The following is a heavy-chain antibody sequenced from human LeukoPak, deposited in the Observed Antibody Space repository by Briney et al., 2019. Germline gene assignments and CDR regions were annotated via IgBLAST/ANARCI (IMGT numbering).Heavy chain of an antibody. Sequence: GGSLRLSCGASGFAFSSYWMNWVRQAPGKGLEWVSSISSSSSYIYYADSVKGRFTISRDNAKNSLYLQMNSLRAEDTAVYYCARVVVAATLDYWGQGTLVTVSS. CDR3: ARVVVAATLDY. CDR1: GFAFSSYW. CDR2: ISSSSSYI. V-gene: IGHV3-21*01. D-gene: IGHD2-15*01. J-gene: IGHJ4*02.